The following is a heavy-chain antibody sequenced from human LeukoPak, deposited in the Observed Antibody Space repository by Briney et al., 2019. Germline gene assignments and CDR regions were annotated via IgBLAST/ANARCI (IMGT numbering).Heavy chain of an antibody. Sequence: PSETLSLTCAVYGGSFSGYYWSWIRQPPGKGLEWIGEINHSGSTNYNPSLKSRVTISVDTSKNQFSLKLSSVTAADTAVYYCARLGVATTPVTDYGMDVWGQGTTVTVSS. CDR1: GGSFSGYY. D-gene: IGHD5-12*01. CDR3: ARLGVATTPVTDYGMDV. J-gene: IGHJ6*02. CDR2: INHSGST. V-gene: IGHV4-34*01.